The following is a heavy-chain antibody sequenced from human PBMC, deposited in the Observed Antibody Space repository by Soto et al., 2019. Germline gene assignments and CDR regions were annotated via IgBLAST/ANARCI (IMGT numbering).Heavy chain of an antibody. CDR2: ISAYNGKT. D-gene: IGHD5-12*01. J-gene: IGHJ6*02. V-gene: IGHV1-18*01. Sequence: QVQLVQSGGEVKKPGASVKLSCTASGYTFTRYGISWVRQAPGQGLEWMGWISAYNGKTNYAQNVQGRVTMTTDTSTRTAYMELRSLRSDDTAVYYCARGGDVNYYHGMDVWGQGTTVTVSS. CDR1: GYTFTRYG. CDR3: ARGGDVNYYHGMDV.